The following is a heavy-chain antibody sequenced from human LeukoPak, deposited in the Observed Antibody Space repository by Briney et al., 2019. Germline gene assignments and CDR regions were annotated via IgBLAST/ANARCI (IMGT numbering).Heavy chain of an antibody. D-gene: IGHD6-13*01. J-gene: IGHJ4*02. CDR2: IYYSGHT. CDR1: GGSTTSDHYY. CDR3: AAQYSSWPLSRIDY. V-gene: IGHV4-30-4*08. Sequence: SQTLSLTCTVSGGSTTSDHYYWTWIRQTPGKDLVWIGYIYYSGHTYYNPSLMGRITFSLDTSKNQFSLKLSSATAADTAVYYCAAQYSSWPLSRIDYWGRGTLVTVSS.